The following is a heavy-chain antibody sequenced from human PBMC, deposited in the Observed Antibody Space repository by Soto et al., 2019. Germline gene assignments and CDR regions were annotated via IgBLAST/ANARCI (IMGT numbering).Heavy chain of an antibody. CDR3: ARHGVGDILTGQPDY. CDR1: GYSFTSYW. CDR2: IYPGDSDT. Sequence: HGESLKISCKGSGYSFTSYWSGWVRQMPGKGLEWMGIIYPGDSDTRYSPSFQGQVTISADKSISTAYLQWSSLKASDTAMYYCARHGVGDILTGQPDYWGQGTLVTVSS. V-gene: IGHV5-51*01. D-gene: IGHD3-9*01. J-gene: IGHJ4*02.